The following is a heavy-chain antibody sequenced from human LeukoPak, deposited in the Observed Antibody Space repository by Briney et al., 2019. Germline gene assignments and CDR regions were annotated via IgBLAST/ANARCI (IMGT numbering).Heavy chain of an antibody. CDR3: ARLGYCSGGSCATVDY. CDR1: GFTFSSYS. J-gene: IGHJ4*02. Sequence: GGSLRLSCAASGFTFSSYSMNWVRQAPGKGLEWVSSISSSSSYIYYADSVKGRFTISRDNAKNSLYLQMNSLRAEETAVYYCARLGYCSGGSCATVDYWGQGTLVTVSS. D-gene: IGHD2-15*01. CDR2: ISSSSSYI. V-gene: IGHV3-21*01.